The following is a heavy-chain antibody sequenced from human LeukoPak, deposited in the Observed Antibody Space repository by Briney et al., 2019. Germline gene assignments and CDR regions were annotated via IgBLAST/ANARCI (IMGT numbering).Heavy chain of an antibody. CDR2: IKSNADGGTP. CDR1: GFSFMNAW. V-gene: IGHV3-15*01. J-gene: IGHJ4*02. D-gene: IGHD2/OR15-2a*01. Sequence: GGSLRLXCAASGFSFMNAWMIWVRQAPGKGLESVGRIKSNADGGTPDYAAPARGRFTISRDDSKNTLYLQMNSLKTEDTAVYYCTTFYHEYSPYWGRGTLVTVSS. CDR3: TTFYHEYSPY.